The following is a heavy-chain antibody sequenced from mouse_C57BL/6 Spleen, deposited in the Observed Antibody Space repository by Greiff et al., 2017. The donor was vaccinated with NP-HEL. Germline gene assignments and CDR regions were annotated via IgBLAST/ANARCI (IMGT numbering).Heavy chain of an antibody. V-gene: IGHV5-12*01. D-gene: IGHD1-1*02. J-gene: IGHJ4*01. Sequence: EVKLVESGGGLVQPGGSLKLSCAASGFTFSDYYMYWVRQTPEQRLEWVAYISNGGGSTYYPETVKGRFTISRDNAKNTLYLQMSLLKSEDTAMYYCSRQYYDAMDYWGQGTSVTVSS. CDR1: GFTFSDYY. CDR2: ISNGGGST. CDR3: SRQYYDAMDY.